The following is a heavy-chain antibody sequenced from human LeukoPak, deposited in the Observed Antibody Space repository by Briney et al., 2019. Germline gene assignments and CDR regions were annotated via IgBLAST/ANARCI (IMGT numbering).Heavy chain of an antibody. Sequence: GESLKISCKGAGYSFTSYWIGWVRQMPGKGLEWMGIIYPGDSDSRYSPSFQDQVTIPADKSISTAYLQWSGLKASDTAMYYCATSRFRIEFVGFDYWGQGTLVTVSS. D-gene: IGHD1-14*01. CDR2: IYPGDSDS. V-gene: IGHV5-51*01. CDR1: GYSFTSYW. J-gene: IGHJ4*02. CDR3: ATSRFRIEFVGFDY.